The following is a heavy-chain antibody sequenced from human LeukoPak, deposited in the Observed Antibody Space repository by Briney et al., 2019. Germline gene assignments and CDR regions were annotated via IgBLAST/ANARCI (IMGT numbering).Heavy chain of an antibody. J-gene: IGHJ3*02. CDR3: AGAPPLLYSSSSLGAFDI. D-gene: IGHD6-13*01. CDR2: IYYSGST. V-gene: IGHV4-59*01. Sequence: SETLSLTCTVSGGSISSYYWSWIRQPPGKGLELIGYIYYSGSTNYNPSLRSRVTISVDTSKNQFSLKLNSVTAADTAVYYCAGAPPLLYSSSSLGAFDIWGQGTMVTVSS. CDR1: GGSISSYY.